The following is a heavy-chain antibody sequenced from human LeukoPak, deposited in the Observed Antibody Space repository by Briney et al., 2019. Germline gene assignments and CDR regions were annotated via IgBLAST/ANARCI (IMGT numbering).Heavy chain of an antibody. CDR1: GFTFDDYA. CDR2: ISWNGSSI. Sequence: GGSLRLSCAASGFTFDDYAMHWVRQAPGKGLEWVSGISWNGSSIGYADSVKGRFTISRENAKNSIYLKMNSLRAEDMALYYCAKSRENYYDSLRGYFDYWGQGTLVTVSS. CDR3: AKSRENYYDSLRGYFDY. D-gene: IGHD3-22*01. J-gene: IGHJ4*02. V-gene: IGHV3-9*03.